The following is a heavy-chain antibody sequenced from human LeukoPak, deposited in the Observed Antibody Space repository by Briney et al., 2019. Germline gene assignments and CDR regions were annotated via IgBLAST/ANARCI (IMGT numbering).Heavy chain of an antibody. CDR1: GFTFSIYV. CDR3: AKTTGYSDYSPCHH. CDR2: VSGSGGTT. D-gene: IGHD4-11*01. V-gene: IGHV3-23*01. Sequence: GGSLRLSCAASGFTFSIYVMGWVRQAPGKGLEGVSTVSGSGGTTYHADSVKGRFTISRDNSKNTLYLQMNSLRVEDTAVYFCAKTTGYSDYSPCHHWGQGTLVTVSS. J-gene: IGHJ1*01.